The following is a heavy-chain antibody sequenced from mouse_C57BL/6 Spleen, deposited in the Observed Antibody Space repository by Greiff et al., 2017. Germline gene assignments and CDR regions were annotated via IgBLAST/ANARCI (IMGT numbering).Heavy chain of an antibody. CDR1: GYTFTDYY. V-gene: IGHV1-26*01. CDR3: ARRGAYGSMFAY. Sequence: EVKLQQSGPELVKPGASVKISCKASGYTFTDYYMNWVKQSHGKSLEWIGDINPNNGGTSYNQKFKGKATLTVDKSSSTAYMELRSLTSEDSAVYYCARRGAYGSMFAYWGQGTLVTVSA. CDR2: INPNNGGT. J-gene: IGHJ3*01. D-gene: IGHD1-1*01.